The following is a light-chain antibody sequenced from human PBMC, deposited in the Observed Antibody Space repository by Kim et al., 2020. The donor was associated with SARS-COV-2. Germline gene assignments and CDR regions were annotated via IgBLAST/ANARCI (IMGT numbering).Light chain of an antibody. Sequence: EIVLTQSPGTLSLSPGDRATLSCRASQTISSSYLAWYQQRPGQAPTLLIYGASTRATGIPDRFSGSGPGTDFTLTISRLEPEDFAVYYCQRYGGSPPITFGQGTRLEIK. CDR1: QTISSSY. CDR3: QRYGGSPPIT. J-gene: IGKJ5*01. V-gene: IGKV3-20*01. CDR2: GAS.